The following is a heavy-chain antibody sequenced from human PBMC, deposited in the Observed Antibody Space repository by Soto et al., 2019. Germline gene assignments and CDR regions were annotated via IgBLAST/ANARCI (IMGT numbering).Heavy chain of an antibody. V-gene: IGHV1-69-2*01. CDR2: VDSADGET. J-gene: IGHJ6*02. Sequence: EAQLVQSGAEVKKPGATVKLSCKVSGYTFTDYYVHWVQQAPGKGLEWMGLVDSADGETIYAEKFQGRVTMTADTSTDTAYMELTSLRSEDAAVYYCGTVGRLGSTGASTYGMDVWGQGTTVTVSS. CDR3: GTVGRLGSTGASTYGMDV. D-gene: IGHD1-26*01. CDR1: GYTFTDYY.